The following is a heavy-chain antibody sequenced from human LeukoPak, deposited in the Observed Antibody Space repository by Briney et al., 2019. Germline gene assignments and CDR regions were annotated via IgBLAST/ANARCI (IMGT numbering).Heavy chain of an antibody. V-gene: IGHV1-8*01. CDR1: GYTFTSYD. CDR2: MNPNSGNT. J-gene: IGHJ4*02. Sequence: ASVKGSCKASGYTFTSYDINWVRQATGQGLEWMGWMNPNSGNTGYAQKFQGRVTMTRNTSISTAYMELSSLRSEDTAVYYCAIFGVVITNFDYWGQGTLVTVSS. CDR3: AIFGVVITNFDY. D-gene: IGHD3-3*01.